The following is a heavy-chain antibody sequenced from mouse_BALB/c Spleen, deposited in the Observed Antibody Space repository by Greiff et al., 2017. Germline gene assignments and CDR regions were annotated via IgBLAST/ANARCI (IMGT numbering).Heavy chain of an antibody. Sequence: EVKLVESGGGLVQPGGSRKLSCAASGFTFSSFGMHWVRQAPEKGLEWVAYISSGSSTIYYADTVKGRFTISRDNPKNTLFLQMTSLRSEDTAMYYCARLRGGPMDYWGQGTSVTVSS. V-gene: IGHV5-17*02. CDR3: ARLRGGPMDY. J-gene: IGHJ4*01. CDR1: GFTFSSFG. D-gene: IGHD1-1*01. CDR2: ISSGSSTI.